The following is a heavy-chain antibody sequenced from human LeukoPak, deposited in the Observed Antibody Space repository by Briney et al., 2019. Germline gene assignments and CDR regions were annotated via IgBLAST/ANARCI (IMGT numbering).Heavy chain of an antibody. Sequence: GESLKISCKGSGYSFTTYWIGWVRQMPGKGLEWMGIIYPGDSDTRYSPSFQGQVTISADKSISTAYLQWSSLKASDTAMYYCARVVVVPAAIYKGDAFDIWGQGTMVTVSS. J-gene: IGHJ3*02. CDR2: IYPGDSDT. CDR3: ARVVVVPAAIYKGDAFDI. V-gene: IGHV5-51*01. CDR1: GYSFTTYW. D-gene: IGHD2-2*02.